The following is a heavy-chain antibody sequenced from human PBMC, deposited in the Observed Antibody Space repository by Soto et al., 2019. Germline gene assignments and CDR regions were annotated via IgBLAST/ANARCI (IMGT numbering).Heavy chain of an antibody. V-gene: IGHV1-46*01. CDR2: INPSGGST. D-gene: IGHD3-10*01. CDR3: AVWFGELSTYYYMGV. J-gene: IGHJ6*02. Sequence: ASVKVSCKTSGYTFTTYYMHWVRQAPGQGLEWMGLINPSGGSTSYAQKFQGRVTMTRDTSTSTVYMELSSLRSEDTAVYYCAVWFGELSTYYYMGVWGQGTTVTVSS. CDR1: GYTFTTYY.